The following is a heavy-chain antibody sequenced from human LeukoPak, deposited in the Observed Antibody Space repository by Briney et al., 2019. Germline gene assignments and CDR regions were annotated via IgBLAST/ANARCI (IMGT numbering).Heavy chain of an antibody. CDR2: IWSDGSNK. D-gene: IGHD1-26*01. V-gene: IGHV3-33*01. CDR3: ARKGYSGTYRYYFDY. Sequence: GRSLRLSCAASGFTFSSYGMHWVRQAPGEGLEWVTFIWSDGSNKNYAGSVKGRFTISRDNSKNTLYLQMNSLRVEDTAVYYCARKGYSGTYRYYFDYWGQGTLVTVSS. J-gene: IGHJ4*02. CDR1: GFTFSSYG.